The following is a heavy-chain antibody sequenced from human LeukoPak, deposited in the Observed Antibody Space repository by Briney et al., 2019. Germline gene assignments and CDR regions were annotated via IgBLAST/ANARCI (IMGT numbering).Heavy chain of an antibody. CDR1: GGSISSYY. D-gene: IGHD3-10*01. V-gene: IGHV4-4*07. CDR2: IYTSGST. Sequence: SETLSLTCTVSGGSISSYYWSWIRQPAGKGLEWIGRIYTSGSTNYNPSLKSRVTMSVDTSKNQFSLKLSSVTAADTAVYYCARTNGSGSYYNGYYFDYWGQGTLVTVSS. J-gene: IGHJ4*02. CDR3: ARTNGSGSYYNGYYFDY.